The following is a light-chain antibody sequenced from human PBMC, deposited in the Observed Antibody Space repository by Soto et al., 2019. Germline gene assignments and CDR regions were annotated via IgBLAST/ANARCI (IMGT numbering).Light chain of an antibody. CDR2: EGS. CDR1: SSDVGSYNL. V-gene: IGLV2-23*03. J-gene: IGLJ1*01. CDR3: CSYAGSSTFV. Sequence: QSVLTQPASVSGSPGQSITISYTGTSSDVGSYNLVSWYQQHPGKAPKLMIYEGSKRPSGVSNRFSGSKSGNTASLAISGLQAEDEADYYCCSYAGSSTFVFGTGTKGTVL.